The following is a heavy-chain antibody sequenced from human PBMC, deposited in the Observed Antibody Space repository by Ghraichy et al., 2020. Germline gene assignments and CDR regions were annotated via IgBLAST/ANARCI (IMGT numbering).Heavy chain of an antibody. CDR2: ISGSGGST. J-gene: IGHJ4*02. CDR3: VLRNDYGLLLWY. V-gene: IGHV3-23*01. CDR1: GFTVSSYS. Sequence: GGSLRLSCAASGFTVSSYSMSWVRQAPGKGLEWVSAISGSGGSTYYADSAKGRFTISRNNSKKTLYLQINRLRAEDTVVYYCVLRNDYGLLLWYCGQGTLVTVSS. D-gene: IGHD4-17*01.